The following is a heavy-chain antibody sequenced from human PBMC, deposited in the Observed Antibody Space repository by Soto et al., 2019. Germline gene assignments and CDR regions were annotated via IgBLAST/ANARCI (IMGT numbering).Heavy chain of an antibody. CDR1: GYTFTSYD. CDR3: ARGYCSGRSCYPYYYYYYMDV. D-gene: IGHD2-15*01. V-gene: IGHV1-8*01. J-gene: IGHJ6*03. Sequence: GASVKVSCKASGYTFTSYDINWVRQATGQGLEWMGWMNPNSGNTGYAQKFQGRVTMTRNTSISTAYMELSSLRSEDTAVYYCARGYCSGRSCYPYYYYYYMDVWGKGTTVTVSS. CDR2: MNPNSGNT.